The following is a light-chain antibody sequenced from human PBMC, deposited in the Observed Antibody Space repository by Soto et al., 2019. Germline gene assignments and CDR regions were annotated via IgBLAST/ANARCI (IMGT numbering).Light chain of an antibody. Sequence: IQLTQSPSSLAASVGARVTITCRASQDIGTWLAWYQQKPEKAPKVLIYRASNLESGVPSRFSGSGSGTEFSLTINSLQADDFATYYCQQYHIYSWTFGQGTKVDIK. J-gene: IGKJ1*01. CDR2: RAS. CDR1: QDIGTW. CDR3: QQYHIYSWT. V-gene: IGKV1-5*01.